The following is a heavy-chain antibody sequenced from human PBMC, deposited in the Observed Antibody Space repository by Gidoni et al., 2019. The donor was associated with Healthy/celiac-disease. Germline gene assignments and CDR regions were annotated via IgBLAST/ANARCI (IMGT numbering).Heavy chain of an antibody. D-gene: IGHD6-6*01. CDR2: IYPGDSDT. CDR3: ARHIDEETEYSRYSHPDY. V-gene: IGHV5-51*01. Sequence: EVQLVQSGAEVKKPGESLKISCKGSGYSFTSYWIGWVRQMPGKGLEWMGIIYPGDSDTRYSPSFQGQVTISADKSISTAYLQWSSLKASDTAMYYCARHIDEETEYSRYSHPDYWGQGTLVTVSS. CDR1: GYSFTSYW. J-gene: IGHJ4*02.